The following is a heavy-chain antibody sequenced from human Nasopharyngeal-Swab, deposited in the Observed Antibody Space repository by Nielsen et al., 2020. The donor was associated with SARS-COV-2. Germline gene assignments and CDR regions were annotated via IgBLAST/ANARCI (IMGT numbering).Heavy chain of an antibody. J-gene: IGHJ4*02. Sequence: GGSLRLSCAASGFTFSSSIMNWVRQAPGKGLEWVSAIGGNGARTHYADSVRGRFIISRANSKSTLDLQMNSLRAEDTAVYYCAKDYDIGYWGQGTLVTVSS. CDR3: AKDYDIGY. D-gene: IGHD3-9*01. V-gene: IGHV3-23*01. CDR2: IGGNGART. CDR1: GFTFSSSI.